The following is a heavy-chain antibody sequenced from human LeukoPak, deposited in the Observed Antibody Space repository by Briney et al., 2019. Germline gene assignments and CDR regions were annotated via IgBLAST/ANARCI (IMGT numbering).Heavy chain of an antibody. CDR2: VSYSGSP. CDR3: AREAIFGVVISFPYYYYMDV. Sequence: PSETLSLTCTVSGGSISSSDYYWGWIRQPPGKGLEWTGSVSYSGSPYYNPSLQSRVTISVGTSKNQFSLKLSSVTAADTAVYYCAREAIFGVVISFPYYYYMDVWGRGTTVTVSS. J-gene: IGHJ6*03. CDR1: GGSISSSDYY. D-gene: IGHD3-3*01. V-gene: IGHV4-39*07.